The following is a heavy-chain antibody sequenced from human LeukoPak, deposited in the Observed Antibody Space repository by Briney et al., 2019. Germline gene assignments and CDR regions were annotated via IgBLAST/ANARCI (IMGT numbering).Heavy chain of an antibody. D-gene: IGHD3-3*01. CDR2: ISGSGGST. CDR1: GFTFSSYA. J-gene: IGHJ6*02. V-gene: IGHV3-23*01. Sequence: GGSLRLSCAASGFTFSSYAMSWVRQAPGKGLEWVSAISGSGGSTYYADSVKGRFTISRDNSKDTLYLQMNSLRAEDTAVYDCAKDLGYYDFWSRYSHRMHLWRQGPTVTVSS. CDR3: AKDLGYYDFWSRYSHRMHL.